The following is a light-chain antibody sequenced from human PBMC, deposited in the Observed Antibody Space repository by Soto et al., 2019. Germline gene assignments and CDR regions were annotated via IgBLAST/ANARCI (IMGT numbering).Light chain of an antibody. CDR2: EVS. CDR3: SSYTSSTTYV. Sequence: QAVRTQPASVSGSPGQSITISCTGTSSDVGAYNYVSWYQQHPGKAPKLIIYEVSNRPAGVSNRFSGSKSGNTASLTISGLQAEDEADYHCSSYTSSTTYVFATGTKV. J-gene: IGLJ1*01. CDR1: SSDVGAYNY. V-gene: IGLV2-14*01.